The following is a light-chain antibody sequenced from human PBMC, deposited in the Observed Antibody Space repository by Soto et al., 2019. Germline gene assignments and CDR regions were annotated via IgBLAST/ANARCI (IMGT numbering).Light chain of an antibody. CDR3: QQYGSSPRT. J-gene: IGKJ1*01. V-gene: IGKV3-20*01. Sequence: EIVLTQSPGILYLSPGDRATLSCRASQGIGDTLAWYQHKPGQTPRLLIYDASNRATGIPVRFSGSGSGTDFTLTISSLEPEDFAVYYCQQYGSSPRTFGQGTKVDI. CDR2: DAS. CDR1: QGIGDT.